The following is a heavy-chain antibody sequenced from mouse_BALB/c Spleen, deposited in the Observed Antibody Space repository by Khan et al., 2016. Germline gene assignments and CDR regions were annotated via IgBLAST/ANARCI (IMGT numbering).Heavy chain of an antibody. V-gene: IGHV5-17*02. CDR1: GFTFSSFG. CDR2: NSSGSSTI. CDR3: ASTEGIGNYLYYFDY. D-gene: IGHD2-1*01. J-gene: IGHJ2*01. Sequence: EVELVESGGGLVQPGGSRKLSCAASGFTFSSFGMHWVRQAPEKGLVWVAYNSSGSSTIYYTDTVKGRFTISRDNPKNPSFLQMTSLRSEDTAMYYCASTEGIGNYLYYFDYWGQGTTLTSSS.